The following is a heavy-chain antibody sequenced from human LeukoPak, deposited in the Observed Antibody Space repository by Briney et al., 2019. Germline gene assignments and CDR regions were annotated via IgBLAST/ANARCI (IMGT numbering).Heavy chain of an antibody. V-gene: IGHV4-59*01. CDR1: GGSISSLY. CDR3: ARLHCSSPSCHRNWFDP. Sequence: SETLSLTCSVSGGSISSLYWSWIRQPPGKGLEWIGDISYSGSTNYNPSLKSRVTMSVDTSKNQFSLKLRSVTAADTAVYYCARLHCSSPSCHRNWFDPWGQGTLVTVSS. J-gene: IGHJ5*02. CDR2: ISYSGST. D-gene: IGHD2-2*01.